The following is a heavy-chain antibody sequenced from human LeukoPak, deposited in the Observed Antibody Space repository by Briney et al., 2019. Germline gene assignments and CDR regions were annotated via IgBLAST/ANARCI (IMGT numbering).Heavy chain of an antibody. CDR3: ARAIKMDSSSWYYNNWFDP. J-gene: IGHJ5*02. CDR2: INPSGGST. CDR1: GYTFTSYY. D-gene: IGHD6-13*01. V-gene: IGHV1-46*01. Sequence: ASVKVSFKASGYTFTSYYMHWVRQGPGQGLEWMGIINPSGGSTSYAQKFQGRVTMTRDTSTSTVYMELSSLRSEDTAVYYCARAIKMDSSSWYYNNWFDPWGQGTLVTVSS.